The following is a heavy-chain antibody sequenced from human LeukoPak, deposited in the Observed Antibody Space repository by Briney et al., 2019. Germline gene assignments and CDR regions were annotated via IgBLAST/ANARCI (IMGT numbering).Heavy chain of an antibody. J-gene: IGHJ2*01. CDR3: ASSLVPTINDGGYFDL. CDR1: DGFYSGGSINNSGYY. V-gene: IGHV4-39*01. D-gene: IGHD5-12*01. Sequence: PSETLSLTCTVSDGFYSGGSINNSGYYWGWIRQPPGKGLEWIGSVYYSGSTYYNPSLKTRVTISRDTSTNQVSLNLSSVTAADTAVYFCASSLVPTINDGGYFDLWGRGTLVTVSS. CDR2: VYYSGST.